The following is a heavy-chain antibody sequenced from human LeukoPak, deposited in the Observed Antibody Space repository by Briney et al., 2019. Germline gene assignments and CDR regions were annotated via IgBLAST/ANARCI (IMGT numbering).Heavy chain of an antibody. V-gene: IGHV4-30-2*01. CDR2: IYHSGST. CDR1: GGSTSSGGYY. Sequence: KPSETLSLTCTVSGGSTSSGGYYWSWIRQPPGKGLEWIGYIYHSGSTYYNPSLKSRVTISVDRSKNQFSLKLSSVTAADTAVYYCARGGETIQLWPRAHFDYWGQGTLVTVSS. D-gene: IGHD5-18*01. CDR3: ARGGETIQLWPRAHFDY. J-gene: IGHJ4*02.